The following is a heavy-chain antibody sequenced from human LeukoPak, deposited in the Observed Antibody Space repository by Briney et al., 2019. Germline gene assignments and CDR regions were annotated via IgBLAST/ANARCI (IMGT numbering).Heavy chain of an antibody. CDR2: ISGSGGST. J-gene: IGHJ6*02. D-gene: IGHD3-10*01. V-gene: IGHV3-23*01. Sequence: GGSLRLSCAASGFTFSSYAMSWVRQAPGKGLEWVSAISGSGGSTYYADSVKGRFTTSRDNSKNTLYLQMNSLRAEDTAVYYCATYSGSYSRRSYNYYYYGMDVWGQGTTVTVSS. CDR3: ATYSGSYSRRSYNYYYYGMDV. CDR1: GFTFSSYA.